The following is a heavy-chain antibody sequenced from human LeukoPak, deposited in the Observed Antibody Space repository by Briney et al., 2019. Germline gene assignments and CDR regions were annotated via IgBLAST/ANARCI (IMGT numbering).Heavy chain of an antibody. J-gene: IGHJ6*04. CDR3: ARDGAADTPEYYYYGMDV. D-gene: IGHD3-16*01. V-gene: IGHV1-18*04. CDR1: GYTFTSYG. Sequence: ASVKVSCKASGYTFTSYGISWVRQAPGQGLEWMGWISAYNGNTNYAQKLQGRVTMTTDTSTSTAYMELRSLRSDDTAVYYWARDGAADTPEYYYYGMDVWGKGTTVNVSS. CDR2: ISAYNGNT.